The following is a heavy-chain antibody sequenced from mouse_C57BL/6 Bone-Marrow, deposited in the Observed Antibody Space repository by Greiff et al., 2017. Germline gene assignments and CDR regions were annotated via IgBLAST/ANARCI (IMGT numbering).Heavy chain of an antibody. Sequence: EVQLQQSGAELVRPGASVKLSCTASGFNIKDDYTHWVKQRPEQGLEWIGWIDPENGDTEYASKFQGKATITADTSSNTAYLQLSRLTSEDTAVYYCTTLVVSGAMDYWGQGTAVTVSS. D-gene: IGHD2-12*01. CDR2: IDPENGDT. V-gene: IGHV14-4*01. CDR3: TTLVVSGAMDY. CDR1: GFNIKDDY. J-gene: IGHJ4*01.